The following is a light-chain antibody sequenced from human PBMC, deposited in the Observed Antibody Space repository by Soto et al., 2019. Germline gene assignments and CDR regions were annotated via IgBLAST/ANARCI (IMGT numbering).Light chain of an antibody. J-gene: IGLJ2*01. Sequence: QAVVTQPASVSGSPGQSITISCTGTSSDVGAYKYVSWYQQHPGKAPKLMIHEVSNRPSGVSNRLSGSKSGNTASLTISGLQAEDEADYYCSSYTTSSTVVFGGGTKVTVL. V-gene: IGLV2-14*01. CDR2: EVS. CDR1: SSDVGAYKY. CDR3: SSYTTSSTVV.